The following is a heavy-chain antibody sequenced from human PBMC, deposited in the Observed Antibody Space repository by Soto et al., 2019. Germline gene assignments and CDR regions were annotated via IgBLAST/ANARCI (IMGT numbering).Heavy chain of an antibody. CDR3: ARTTIAGIRGYFDY. V-gene: IGHV5-51*01. D-gene: IGHD2-21*01. Sequence: PGGSLKISCQGSGYSFSTSWIGWGRQMPGKGLEWMGIIYPGDSDTRYSPSFQGQVTISADKSISTAFLQWSSLKASDTATYYCARTTIAGIRGYFDYWGQGTLVTVSS. CDR2: IYPGDSDT. CDR1: GYSFSTSW. J-gene: IGHJ4*02.